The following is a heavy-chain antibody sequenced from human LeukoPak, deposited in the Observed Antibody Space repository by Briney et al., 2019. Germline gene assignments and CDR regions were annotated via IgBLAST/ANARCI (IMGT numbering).Heavy chain of an antibody. Sequence: ASEKVSCKASGGTFSSYAISWVRQAPGQGLEWMGGIIPIFGTANYAQKFQGRVTITADESPSTAYMELSSLRSEDTAVYYCARDSGSYSARSFDYWGQGTLVTVSS. V-gene: IGHV1-69*13. CDR1: GGTFSSYA. J-gene: IGHJ4*02. CDR3: ARDSGSYSARSFDY. CDR2: IIPIFGTA. D-gene: IGHD1-26*01.